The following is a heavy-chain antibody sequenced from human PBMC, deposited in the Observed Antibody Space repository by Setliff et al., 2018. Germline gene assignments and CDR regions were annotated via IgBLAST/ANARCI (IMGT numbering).Heavy chain of an antibody. D-gene: IGHD4-17*01. CDR3: STLTTVTTSPL. V-gene: IGHV3-15*01. CDR1: GFTFTNAW. J-gene: IGHJ4*02. Sequence: PGGSLRLSCAASGFTFTNAWMSWVRQAPGKGLEWLGRIKSKTDGGTTDYAAPVKGRFAISRDDSKNTLYLQMNSLETEDTAVYYCSTLTTVTTSPLWGQGTLVTVSS. CDR2: IKSKTDGGTT.